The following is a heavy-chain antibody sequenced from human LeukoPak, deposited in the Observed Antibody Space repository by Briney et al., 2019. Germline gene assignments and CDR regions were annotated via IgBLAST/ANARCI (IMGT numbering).Heavy chain of an antibody. J-gene: IGHJ4*02. CDR1: GYTFTSCG. V-gene: IGHV1-18*04. CDR2: ISAYNGNT. D-gene: IGHD4-17*01. CDR3: ASYGDYRYYFDY. Sequence: ASVKVSCKASGYTFTSCGISWVRQAPGQGLEWMGWISAYNGNTNYAQKLQGRVTMTTVTSTSTAYMELSSLRSEDTAVYYCASYGDYRYYFDYWGQGTLVTVSS.